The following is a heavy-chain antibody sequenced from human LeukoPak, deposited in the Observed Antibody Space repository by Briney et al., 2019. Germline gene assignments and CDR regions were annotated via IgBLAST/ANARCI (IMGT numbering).Heavy chain of an antibody. CDR1: GASINTYY. D-gene: IGHD3-10*01. V-gene: IGHV4-59*01. J-gene: IGHJ4*02. CDR3: ARVLRPMASQYYFDY. CDR2: IYYSGTT. Sequence: SETLSLTCTVSGASINTYYWSCIRQPPGKGREWIGYIYYSGTTSYNPSLKTRVTISIDTSKNQFSLKLNSVTAADTAVYYCARVLRPMASQYYFDYWGQGTLVTVSS.